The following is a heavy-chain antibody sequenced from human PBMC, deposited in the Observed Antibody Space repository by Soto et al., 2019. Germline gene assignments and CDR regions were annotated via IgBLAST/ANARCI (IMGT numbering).Heavy chain of an antibody. D-gene: IGHD3-10*01. J-gene: IGHJ4*02. CDR3: AGRSGSSDY. CDR1: GFTFDTYW. CDR2: INSDGTIS. Sequence: TGGSLRLSCAASGFTFDTYWMNWVRQAPGKGPEWLSGINSDGTISSYADSVKGRFTISRDNARNTLYLQMDSLRAEDTAVYYCAGRSGSSDYWGRGTLVTVSS. V-gene: IGHV3-74*01.